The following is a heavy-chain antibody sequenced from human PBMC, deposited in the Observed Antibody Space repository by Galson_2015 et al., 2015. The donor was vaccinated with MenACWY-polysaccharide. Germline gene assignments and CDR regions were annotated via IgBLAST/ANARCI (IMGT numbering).Heavy chain of an antibody. CDR3: ANPGLSMRRTSDVDY. D-gene: IGHD1-14*01. CDR2: ISASAATT. Sequence: SLRLSCAASGFTFSSYAMSWVRQAPGKGLEWVTGISASAATTYYADSVKGRFTISRDNTKNTLYLQMNSLRAADTAVYYCANPGLSMRRTSDVDYWGQGTLVTVSS. J-gene: IGHJ4*02. CDR1: GFTFSSYA. V-gene: IGHV3-23*01.